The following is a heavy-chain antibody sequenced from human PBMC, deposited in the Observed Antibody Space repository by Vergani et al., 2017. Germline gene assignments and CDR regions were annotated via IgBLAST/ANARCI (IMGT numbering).Heavy chain of an antibody. V-gene: IGHV3-23*01. CDR1: GFTFSSYA. J-gene: IGHJ5*02. CDR2: ISGSGGSP. D-gene: IGHD2-15*01. CDR3: AKDKMRCSGGSCYFPNWFDP. Sequence: EVQLLESGGGLVQPGGSLRFSCAAPGFTFSSYAMSWVRQAPGKGLEWVSGISGSGGSPYYADAVKGRFTISRDNSKNTLYLQMNSLRAEDTAVYYCAKDKMRCSGGSCYFPNWFDPWGQGTLVTVSS.